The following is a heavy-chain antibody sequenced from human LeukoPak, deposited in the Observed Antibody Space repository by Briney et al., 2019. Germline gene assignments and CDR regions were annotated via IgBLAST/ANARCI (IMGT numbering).Heavy chain of an antibody. D-gene: IGHD6-13*01. J-gene: IGHJ3*02. V-gene: IGHV3-13*01. CDR3: SRGGAPAGYAYDI. CDR2: IGTAGDT. Sequence: GGSLRLSCATSGFTFSNFDLHWVRQSTGEGLEWVSAIGTAGDTYYPDSVKGRFTISRDNARNSFYLQMDNLGPGDTAVYYCSRGGAPAGYAYDIWGHGTVVTVSS. CDR1: GFTFSNFD.